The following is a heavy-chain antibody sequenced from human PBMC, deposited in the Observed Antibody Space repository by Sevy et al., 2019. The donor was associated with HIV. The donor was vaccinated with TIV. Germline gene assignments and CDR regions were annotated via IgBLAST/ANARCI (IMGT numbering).Heavy chain of an antibody. V-gene: IGHV3-7*03. D-gene: IGHD2-8*01. J-gene: IGHJ5*02. Sequence: GALRLSCAASGFTFSSYWMSWVRQAPGKGLEWVANIKQDGSDKYYVDSVKGRFTISRDNAKNSLYLQMNSLRVEDTAVYYCASPGTKGFDPWGQGTLVTVSS. CDR3: ASPGTKGFDP. CDR2: IKQDGSDK. CDR1: GFTFSSYW.